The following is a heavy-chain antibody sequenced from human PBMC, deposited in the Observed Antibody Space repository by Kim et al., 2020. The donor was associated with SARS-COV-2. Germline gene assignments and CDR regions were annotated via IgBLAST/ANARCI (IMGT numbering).Heavy chain of an antibody. J-gene: IGHJ4*02. CDR1: GGSISSYY. CDR2: IYYSGST. D-gene: IGHD6-19*01. V-gene: IGHV4-59*13. Sequence: SETLSLTCTVSGGSISSYYWSWIRQPPGKGLEWIGYIYYSGSTNYNPSLKSRVTISVDTSKNQFSLKLSSVTAADTAVYYCARVGDRGWRDDFFDYWGQGTLVTVSS. CDR3: ARVGDRGWRDDFFDY.